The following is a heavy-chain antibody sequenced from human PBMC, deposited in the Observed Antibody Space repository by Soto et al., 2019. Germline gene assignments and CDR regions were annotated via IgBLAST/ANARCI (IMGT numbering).Heavy chain of an antibody. J-gene: IGHJ4*02. CDR1: GFTFTSSA. V-gene: IGHV1-58*01. Sequence: GASVKVSCKASGFTFTSSAVQWVRQARGQRLEWIGWIVVGSGNTNYAQKFQERVTITRDMSTSTAYMELSSLRSEDTAVYYCVAGGMATVTTFDYWGQGTLVTVSS. D-gene: IGHD4-4*01. CDR2: IVVGSGNT. CDR3: VAGGMATVTTFDY.